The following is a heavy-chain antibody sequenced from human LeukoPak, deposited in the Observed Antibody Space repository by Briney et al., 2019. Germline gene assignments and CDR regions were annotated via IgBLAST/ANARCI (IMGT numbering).Heavy chain of an antibody. D-gene: IGHD3-3*01. CDR1: GGSISSSSYY. CDR3: ASIRFLEWSLVGYFDY. V-gene: IGHV4-39*07. Sequence: SETLSLTCTVSGGSISSSSYYWGWIRQPPGKGLEWIGSIYYSGSTYYNPSLKSRVTISVDTSKNQFSLKLSSVTAADTAVYYCASIRFLEWSLVGYFDYWGQGTLVTVSS. CDR2: IYYSGST. J-gene: IGHJ4*02.